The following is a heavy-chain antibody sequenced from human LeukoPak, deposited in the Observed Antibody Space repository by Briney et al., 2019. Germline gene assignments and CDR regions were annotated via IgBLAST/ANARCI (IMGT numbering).Heavy chain of an antibody. Sequence: PSETLSLTCAVYGGSFSGYYWSWIRQPPGKGLEWIGEINHSGSTNYNPSLKSRVTISVDTSKNQFSLKLSSVAAADTAVYYCARGRGVGYQLLPGRYYFDYWGQGTLVTVSS. CDR2: INHSGST. V-gene: IGHV4-34*01. CDR1: GGSFSGYY. D-gene: IGHD2-2*01. CDR3: ARGRGVGYQLLPGRYYFDY. J-gene: IGHJ4*02.